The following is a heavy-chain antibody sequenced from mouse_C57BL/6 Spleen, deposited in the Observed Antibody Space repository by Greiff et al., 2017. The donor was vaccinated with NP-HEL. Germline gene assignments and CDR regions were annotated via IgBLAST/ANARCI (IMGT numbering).Heavy chain of an antibody. Sequence: EVHLVESGAELVRPGASVKLSCTASGFNIKDDYMHWVKQRPEQGLEWIGWIDPENGDTEYASKFQGKATITADTSSNTAYLRLSSLTSEDTAVYYCTTGSSYVGYWGQGTTLTVSS. CDR1: GFNIKDDY. CDR3: TTGSSYVGY. V-gene: IGHV14-4*01. D-gene: IGHD1-1*01. J-gene: IGHJ2*01. CDR2: IDPENGDT.